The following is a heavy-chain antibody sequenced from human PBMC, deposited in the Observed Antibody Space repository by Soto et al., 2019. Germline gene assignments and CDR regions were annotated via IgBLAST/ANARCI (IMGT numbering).Heavy chain of an antibody. Sequence: GGSLRLSCAASGFTFSSYSMNWVRQAPGKGLEWVSYISSSSSTINYAESVKGRFTISRDNAKNSLYLQMNSLKSEDTAMYYCSRDPLRPIWGQGTMVTVSS. CDR1: GFTFSSYS. D-gene: IGHD2-15*01. CDR2: ISSSSSTI. CDR3: SRDPLRPI. J-gene: IGHJ3*02. V-gene: IGHV3-48*01.